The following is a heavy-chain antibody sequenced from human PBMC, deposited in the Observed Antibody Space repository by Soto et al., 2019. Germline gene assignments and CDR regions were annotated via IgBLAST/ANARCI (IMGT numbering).Heavy chain of an antibody. CDR1: GYTFTSYG. CDR3: AREGSSPQSGYYYYYGMDV. J-gene: IGHJ6*02. V-gene: IGHV1-18*04. D-gene: IGHD6-13*01. Sequence: ASVKVSCKASGYTFTSYGISWVRQAPGQGLEWTGWISAYNGNTNYAQKLQGRVTMTTDTSTSTAYMELRSLRSDDTAVYYCAREGSSPQSGYYYYYGMDVWGQGTTVTVSS. CDR2: ISAYNGNT.